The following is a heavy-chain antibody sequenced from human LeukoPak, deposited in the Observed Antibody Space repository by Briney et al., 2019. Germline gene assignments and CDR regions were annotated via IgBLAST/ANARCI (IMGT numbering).Heavy chain of an antibody. Sequence: SETLSLTCGVSGGSITSTNWWSWVRQPPGQGLEWIGEISLRGRTNYNPSLNSRVTMSLDESKNQLSLNLTSVTAADTAIYYCSRESGPFCPFGYWGQGTLVTVSS. V-gene: IGHV4-4*02. D-gene: IGHD1-26*01. CDR1: GGSITSTNW. CDR2: ISLRGRT. J-gene: IGHJ4*02. CDR3: SRESGPFCPFGY.